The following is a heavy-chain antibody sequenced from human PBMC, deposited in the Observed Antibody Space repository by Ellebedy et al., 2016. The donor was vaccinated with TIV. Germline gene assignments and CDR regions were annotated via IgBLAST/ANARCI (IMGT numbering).Heavy chain of an antibody. J-gene: IGHJ4*02. V-gene: IGHV3-74*01. CDR3: AREKDARIS. D-gene: IGHD3-3*02. Sequence: PGGSLRLSCAASGFAFNLFRMHWVRQDPGKGPVWVSFIKSDGISTNYADSVRGRFTISRDNAKNMLYLQMNSLTAADTGVYYCAREKDARISWGQGTHVTVSS. CDR2: IKSDGIST. CDR1: GFAFNLFR.